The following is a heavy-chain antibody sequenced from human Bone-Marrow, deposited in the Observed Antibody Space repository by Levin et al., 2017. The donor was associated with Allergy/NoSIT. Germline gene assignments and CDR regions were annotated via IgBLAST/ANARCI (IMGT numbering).Heavy chain of an antibody. J-gene: IGHJ6*03. CDR1: GGSISSGRYC. Sequence: SCSVSGGSISSGRYCFTWVRQSAGKGLEWIGRIYTTGSTNYNPSLESRVTISRDTFKKEVYLTLSSVTAADTAVYYCARDRLASLYYYSMDVWGRGTTVIVSS. CDR3: ARDRLASLYYYSMDV. CDR2: IYTTGST. V-gene: IGHV4-61*02.